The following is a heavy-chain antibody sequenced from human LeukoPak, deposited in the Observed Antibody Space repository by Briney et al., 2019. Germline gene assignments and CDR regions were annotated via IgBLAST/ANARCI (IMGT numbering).Heavy chain of an antibody. V-gene: IGHV4-30-4*01. CDR1: GGSISSGEYY. CDR2: IYYSGST. J-gene: IGHJ5*02. D-gene: IGHD3-10*01. CDR3: ARVDLYGSGSYYVLRWFDP. Sequence: SQTLSLTCTVSGGSISSGEYYWSWIRQPPGKGLEWIGYIYYSGSTYSNPSLKSRVTISVDTSKNQFSLKLSSVTAADTAVYYCARVDLYGSGSYYVLRWFDPWGQGALVTVSS.